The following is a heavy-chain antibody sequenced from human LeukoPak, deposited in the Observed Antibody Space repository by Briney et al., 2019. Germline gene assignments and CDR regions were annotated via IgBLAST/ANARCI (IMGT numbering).Heavy chain of an antibody. Sequence: GESLKISCKGSGYSFTSYWIGWVRQMPGKGLEWMGIIYPGDSDTRYSPSFQGQVTISADKSISTAYLQWSRLKASDTAMYYCARLDGYNSPFLYYYYGMDVWGQGTTVTVSS. D-gene: IGHD5-24*01. CDR1: GYSFTSYW. CDR2: IYPGDSDT. J-gene: IGHJ6*02. CDR3: ARLDGYNSPFLYYYYGMDV. V-gene: IGHV5-51*01.